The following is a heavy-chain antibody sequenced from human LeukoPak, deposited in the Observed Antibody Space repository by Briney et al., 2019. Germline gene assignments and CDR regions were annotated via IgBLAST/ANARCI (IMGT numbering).Heavy chain of an antibody. Sequence: SETLSLTCAVYGGSFSGYYWSWIRQPPGKGLEWIGEINHSGSTNYNPSLKSRVTISVDTSKNQFSLKLSSVTAADTAVYYCRTYYYDSSGYYYLDYWGQGTLVTVSS. J-gene: IGHJ4*02. D-gene: IGHD3-22*01. CDR2: INHSGST. V-gene: IGHV4-34*03. CDR1: GGSFSGYY. CDR3: RTYYYDSSGYYYLDY.